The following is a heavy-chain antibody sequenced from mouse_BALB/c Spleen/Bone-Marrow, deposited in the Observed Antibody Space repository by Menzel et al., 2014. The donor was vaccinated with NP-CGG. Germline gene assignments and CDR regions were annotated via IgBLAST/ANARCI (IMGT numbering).Heavy chain of an antibody. CDR3: ARLAVWGAMDY. V-gene: IGHV4-2*02. D-gene: IGHD2-10*02. CDR2: INPGSSTI. J-gene: IGHJ4*01. CDR1: GFDFSRYW. Sequence: VQLQQSGGGLVQPGGSLNLSCAASGFDFSRYWMSWARQAPGKGQEWIGEINPGSSTINYTPSLKDKFIISRDNAKNTLYLQMSKVRSEDTALYYCARLAVWGAMDYWGQGTSVTVSS.